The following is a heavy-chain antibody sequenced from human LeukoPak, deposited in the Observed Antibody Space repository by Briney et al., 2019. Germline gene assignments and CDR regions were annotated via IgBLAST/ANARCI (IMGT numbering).Heavy chain of an antibody. Sequence: GGSLRLSCAASGFTVSSNYMSWVRQAPGKGLEWVSLLYSGGSTYYADSVKGRFTISRDNSRNTLYLQMNSLRAEDTAVYYCASRDKGYYYGMDVWGQGTTVTVSS. D-gene: IGHD5-24*01. V-gene: IGHV3-66*01. CDR3: ASRDKGYYYGMDV. CDR1: GFTVSSNY. J-gene: IGHJ6*02. CDR2: LYSGGST.